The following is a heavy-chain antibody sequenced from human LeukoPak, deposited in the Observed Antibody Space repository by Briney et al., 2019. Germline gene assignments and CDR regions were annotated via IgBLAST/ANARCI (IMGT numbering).Heavy chain of an antibody. J-gene: IGHJ6*03. CDR2: INHSGST. CDR1: GGSFSGYY. Sequence: SETLSLTCAVYGGSFSGYYWSWLRQPPGKVLEWIGEINHSGSTNYNPSLKSRVTISVDTSKNQFSLKLSSVTAADTAVYYCARAAKYCSGGSCYSRHYYYYYYMDVWGKGTTVTVSS. V-gene: IGHV4-34*01. D-gene: IGHD2-15*01. CDR3: ARAAKYCSGGSCYSRHYYYYYYMDV.